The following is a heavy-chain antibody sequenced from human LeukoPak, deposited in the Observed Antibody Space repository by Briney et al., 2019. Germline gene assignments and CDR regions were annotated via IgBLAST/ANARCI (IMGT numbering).Heavy chain of an antibody. CDR2: INHSGST. Sequence: ASETLSLTCAVYGGSFSGYYWSWIRQPPGKGLEWIGEINHSGSTNYNPSLKSRVTISVDTSKNQFSLKLSSVTAADTAVYYCARGSDYGDYVRYYYGMDVWGQGTTVTVSS. V-gene: IGHV4-34*01. CDR1: GGSFSGYY. J-gene: IGHJ6*02. CDR3: ARGSDYGDYVRYYYGMDV. D-gene: IGHD4-17*01.